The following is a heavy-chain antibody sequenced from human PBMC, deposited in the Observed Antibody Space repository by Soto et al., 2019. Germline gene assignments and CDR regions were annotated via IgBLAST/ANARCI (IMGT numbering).Heavy chain of an antibody. CDR1: GFTFSSSA. V-gene: IGHV3-23*01. D-gene: IGHD5-12*01. J-gene: IGHJ6*02. CDR2: ISGSGGTT. Sequence: EVQLLESGGGLVQPGGSLRLSCVVSGFTFSSSAMTWVRQPPGKGLEWVSSISGSGGTTYYADSVKGRFTISRDNSKNTLSLQMNSLRAEDTAIYYCAKTPYIVATTFYYYGLDVRGQGTAVTVSS. CDR3: AKTPYIVATTFYYYGLDV.